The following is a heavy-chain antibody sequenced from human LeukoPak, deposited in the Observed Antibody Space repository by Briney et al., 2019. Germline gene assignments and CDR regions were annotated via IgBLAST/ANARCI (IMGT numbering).Heavy chain of an antibody. Sequence: AGGSLRLSCAASGFTFSSYTMNWLRQAPGKGLEWVAVISYDERNIFYGDSVKGRFTISRDNSKDTVYLQINRLRTEDTAVYYCAREAISGWTDHWGQGTLVTVSS. V-gene: IGHV3-30-3*01. J-gene: IGHJ5*02. CDR2: ISYDERNI. CDR3: AREAISGWTDH. CDR1: GFTFSSYT. D-gene: IGHD6-19*01.